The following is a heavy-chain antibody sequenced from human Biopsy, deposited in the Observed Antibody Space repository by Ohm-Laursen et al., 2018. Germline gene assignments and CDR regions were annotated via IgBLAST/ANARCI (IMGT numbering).Heavy chain of an antibody. Sequence: SDTLSLTCNVSGGDINNYYWSWIRQPAGKGLEWIGRIYPGGSTNYNPSLKSRVTMSVDTSKKQLSLRLSSVTAADTAVYYCARQDGYLGYEYWGQGALFTVSS. CDR2: IYPGGST. D-gene: IGHD5-24*01. V-gene: IGHV4-4*07. J-gene: IGHJ4*02. CDR1: GGDINNYY. CDR3: ARQDGYLGYEY.